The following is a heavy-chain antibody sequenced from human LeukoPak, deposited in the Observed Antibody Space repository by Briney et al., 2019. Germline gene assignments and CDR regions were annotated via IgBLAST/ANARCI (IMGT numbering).Heavy chain of an antibody. D-gene: IGHD3-9*01. CDR1: GYTFTGYY. J-gene: IGHJ6*03. CDR2: INPNSGGT. CDR3: ARVGLYYDILTGLAYYYYMDV. V-gene: IGHV1-2*02. Sequence: WASVKVSCKASGYTFTGYYMHWVRQAPGQGLEWMGWINPNSGGTNYAQKSQGRVTMTRDTSISTAYMELSRLRSDDTAVYYCARVGLYYDILTGLAYYYYMDVWGKGTTVTVSS.